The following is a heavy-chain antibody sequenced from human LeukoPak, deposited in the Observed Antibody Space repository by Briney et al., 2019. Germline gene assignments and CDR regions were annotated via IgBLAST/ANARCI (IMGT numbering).Heavy chain of an antibody. V-gene: IGHV3-23*01. D-gene: IGHD2-2*01. CDR2: ISGSDTTT. J-gene: IGHJ4*02. Sequence: PGGSLRLSCAASGFTFSRYAMSWVRQAQGKGLEWVSYISGSDTTTHYADSVKGRFTISRDNSKNTLYLQMNSLRAEDTAVYFCAKDQVVPFDYWGQGTLVTVSS. CDR1: GFTFSRYA. CDR3: AKDQVVPFDY.